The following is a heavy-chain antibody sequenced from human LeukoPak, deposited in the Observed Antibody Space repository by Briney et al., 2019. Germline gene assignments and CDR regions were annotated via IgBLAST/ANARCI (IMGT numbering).Heavy chain of an antibody. Sequence: QSGGSLRLSCAASGFIFDDCAMHWVRQAPGKGLEWVSGISWNSGYIGYADSVKGRFTISRGNVKNSLYLQMNSLRAEDTALYYCAKDLGPSLYYGMDVWGQGTTVTVSS. CDR3: AKDLGPSLYYGMDV. CDR1: GFIFDDCA. CDR2: ISWNSGYI. D-gene: IGHD7-27*01. J-gene: IGHJ6*02. V-gene: IGHV3-9*01.